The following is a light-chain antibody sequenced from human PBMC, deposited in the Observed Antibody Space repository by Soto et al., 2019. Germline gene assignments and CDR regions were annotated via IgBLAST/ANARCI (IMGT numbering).Light chain of an antibody. V-gene: IGLV1-51*01. CDR1: TSNIGNNY. Sequence: QSALTQPPSLSAAPGQRVTISCSGSTSNIGNNYVSWYQQVPRTAPKLLIYDTDQRPPGIPNRFSGSKSGTTATLAITGIQTGDEADYFCGSWDSDLDSVLFGGGTKVTVL. CDR2: DTD. CDR3: GSWDSDLDSVL. J-gene: IGLJ3*02.